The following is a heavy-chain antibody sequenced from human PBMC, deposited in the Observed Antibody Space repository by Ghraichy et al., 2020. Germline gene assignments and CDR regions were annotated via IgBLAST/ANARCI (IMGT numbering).Heavy chain of an antibody. CDR2: IYYSGST. J-gene: IGHJ2*01. Sequence: SETLSLTCTVSGGSISSSSYYWGWIRQPPGKGLEWIGSIYYSGSTYYNPSLKSRVTISVDTSKNQFSLKLSSVTAADTSVYYCARHARGPYYDSSGRPQVSYFDLWGRGTLVTVSS. CDR1: GGSISSSSYY. V-gene: IGHV4-39*01. D-gene: IGHD3-22*01. CDR3: ARHARGPYYDSSGRPQVSYFDL.